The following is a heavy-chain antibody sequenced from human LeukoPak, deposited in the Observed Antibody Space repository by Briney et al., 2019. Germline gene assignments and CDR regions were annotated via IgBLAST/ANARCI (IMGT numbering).Heavy chain of an antibody. Sequence: GGSLRLSCVASEFTFSTYWMSWVRQAPEKGLEWVANIKQDGSEKYYVDPVKGRFTISRDNAKNSLSLQMNSLRVEDTAVYYCARYNSRSGGMDVWGQGTTVTVSS. D-gene: IGHD6-13*01. V-gene: IGHV3-7*01. CDR3: ARYNSRSGGMDV. J-gene: IGHJ6*02. CDR1: EFTFSTYW. CDR2: IKQDGSEK.